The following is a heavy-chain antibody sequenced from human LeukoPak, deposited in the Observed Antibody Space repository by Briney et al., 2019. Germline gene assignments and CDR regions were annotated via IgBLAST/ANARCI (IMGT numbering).Heavy chain of an antibody. V-gene: IGHV4-39*01. CDR1: GGAITTRSYF. CDR3: ASLMVGAADTFDC. J-gene: IGHJ4*02. D-gene: IGHD2-15*01. CDR2: IFYSGST. Sequence: PSETLSLTYTASGGAITTRSYFWGWIRQPPGKGLEWIGHIFYSGSTYYNPSLKSRVTMSVDASRNQFSPRLSSLTAADTAIYYCASLMVGAADTFDCWGQGTLVTVSS.